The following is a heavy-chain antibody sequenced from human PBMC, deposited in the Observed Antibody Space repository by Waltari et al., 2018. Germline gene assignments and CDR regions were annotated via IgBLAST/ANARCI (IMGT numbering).Heavy chain of an antibody. Sequence: QLQLQESGPGLVKPSETLSLPCTVSGRSLSRSRYFWAWIRQPPGKGLEWIGSIYYSGSTYYNLSLKSRVTISVDRSTNQVSLKLTSVTAADTAVYFCAREVPRNGYIGLIYYYMDVWGKGTTVTVSS. CDR3: AREVPRNGYIGLIYYYMDV. J-gene: IGHJ6*03. CDR2: IYYSGST. V-gene: IGHV4-39*01. D-gene: IGHD5-12*01. CDR1: GRSLSRSRYF.